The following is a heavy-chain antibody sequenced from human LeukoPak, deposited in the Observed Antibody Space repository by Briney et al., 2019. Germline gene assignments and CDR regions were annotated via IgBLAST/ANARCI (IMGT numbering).Heavy chain of an antibody. CDR1: GGTFSSYA. V-gene: IGHV1-69*05. CDR2: IIPIFGTA. D-gene: IGHD5-18*01. Sequence: VASVKVSCKASGGTFSSYAISWVRQAPGQGLEWMGRIIPIFGTANYAQKFQGRVTITTDESTGTAYMELSSLRSEDTAVYYCARGNTAMAPIDYWGQGTLVTVSS. J-gene: IGHJ4*02. CDR3: ARGNTAMAPIDY.